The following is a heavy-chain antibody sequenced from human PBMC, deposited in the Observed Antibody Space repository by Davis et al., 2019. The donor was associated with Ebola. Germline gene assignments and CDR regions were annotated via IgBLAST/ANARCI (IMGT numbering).Heavy chain of an antibody. CDR1: GYTFTGYY. D-gene: IGHD3-10*01. CDR2: INPSGGST. J-gene: IGHJ6*02. V-gene: IGHV1-46*01. CDR3: AREPLMVQGVHNYYYYYGMDV. Sequence: AASVKVSCKASGYTFTGYYMHWVRQAPGQGLEWMGIINPSGGSTTYAQKFQGRVTMTRDTSTSTVYMELSSLRSEDTAVYYCAREPLMVQGVHNYYYYYGMDVWGQGTTVTVSS.